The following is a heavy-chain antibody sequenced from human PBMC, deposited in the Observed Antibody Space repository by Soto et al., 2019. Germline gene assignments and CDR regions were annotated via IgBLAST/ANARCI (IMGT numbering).Heavy chain of an antibody. Sequence: PSETLSLTCPVSGGSLSSGCCYWSWIRKHPGKGLEWIGYIYYSGTTYYNPSLKSRVTISVDTSKNQFSLKLSSVTAADTAVYYCARGTATAYYYYGMDVWGQGTTVTVSS. CDR1: GGSLSSGCCY. D-gene: IGHD5-12*01. V-gene: IGHV4-30-4*08. J-gene: IGHJ6*02. CDR3: ARGTATAYYYYGMDV. CDR2: IYYSGTT.